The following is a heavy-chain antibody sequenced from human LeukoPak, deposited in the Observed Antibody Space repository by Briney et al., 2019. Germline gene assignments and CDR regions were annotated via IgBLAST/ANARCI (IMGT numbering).Heavy chain of an antibody. Sequence: PGGSLRLSCAASGFTFTNYWMHWVRQAPGKGLEWVAVISYDGSNKYYADSVKGRFTISRDNSKNTLYLQMNSLRAEDTAVYYCASEIIFGSFDYWGQGTLVTVSS. CDR1: GFTFTNYW. CDR3: ASEIIFGSFDY. V-gene: IGHV3-30*03. CDR2: ISYDGSNK. J-gene: IGHJ4*02. D-gene: IGHD3-3*01.